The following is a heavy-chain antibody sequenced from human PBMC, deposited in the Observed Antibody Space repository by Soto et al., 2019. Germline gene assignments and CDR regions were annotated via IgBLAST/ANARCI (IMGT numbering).Heavy chain of an antibody. D-gene: IGHD3-9*01. CDR2: INSDGSST. V-gene: IGHV3-74*01. CDR3: ARDVVLRYFDWSRVFDY. CDR1: GFTFSSYW. Sequence: GGSLRLSCAASGFTFSSYWMHWVRQAPGKGLVWVSRINSDGSSTSYADSVKGRFTISRDNAKNTLYLQMNSLRAEDTAVYYCARDVVLRYFDWSRVFDYWGQGTPVSVSS. J-gene: IGHJ4*02.